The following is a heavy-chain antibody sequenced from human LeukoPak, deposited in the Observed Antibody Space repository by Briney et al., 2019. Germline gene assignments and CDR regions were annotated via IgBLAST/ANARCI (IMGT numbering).Heavy chain of an antibody. Sequence: GSLRLSCVVSGFTFNRCWMNWVRQAPGKGLEWVAHINPDGRDTYYVDSVKGRFTISRDNAQNSMYLQMSSLRVEDTAVYYCAKPSAPYDFWSGYPLGVWGQGTTVTVSS. J-gene: IGHJ6*02. CDR1: GFTFNRCW. V-gene: IGHV3-7*03. CDR2: INPDGRDT. D-gene: IGHD3-3*01. CDR3: AKPSAPYDFWSGYPLGV.